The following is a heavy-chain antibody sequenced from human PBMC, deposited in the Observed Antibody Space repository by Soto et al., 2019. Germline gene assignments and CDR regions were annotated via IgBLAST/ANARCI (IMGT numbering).Heavy chain of an antibody. CDR1: GFTLGSYA. D-gene: IGHD6-19*01. CDR2: INDRGDLR. J-gene: IGHJ4*02. Sequence: EGSLRLSFVASGFTLGSYAMSWVRRAPGKGLEWVSTINDRGDLRYYADSVRGRFTISRDNSKNTLYLQVNNLRAEDTARYHCAKAFGDWYPFEKWGLGALVTVSS. CDR3: AKAFGDWYPFEK. V-gene: IGHV3-23*01.